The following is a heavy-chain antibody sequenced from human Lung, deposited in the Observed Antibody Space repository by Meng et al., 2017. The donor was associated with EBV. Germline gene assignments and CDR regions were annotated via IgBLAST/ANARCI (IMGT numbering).Heavy chain of an antibody. D-gene: IGHD6-6*01. CDR1: GGSISGGGYY. Sequence: GQLQAPGPGLGTPSQTLSLTFTVSGGSISGGGYYWSWIRQHPGKGLEWIGYIYYSGSTYYNPSLKSLVTISVDTSKNQFSLKLSSVTAADTAVYYCARVVAGRYNWFDPWGQGTLVTVSS. J-gene: IGHJ5*02. V-gene: IGHV4-31*01. CDR2: IYYSGST. CDR3: ARVVAGRYNWFDP.